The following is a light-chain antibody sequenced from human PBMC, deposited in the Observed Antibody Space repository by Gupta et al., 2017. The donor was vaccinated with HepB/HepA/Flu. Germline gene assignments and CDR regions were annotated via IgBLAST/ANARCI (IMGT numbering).Light chain of an antibody. CDR3: GTWDSSLSARV. Sequence: QSVLTQPPSVSAAPGQKVTISCSGSSSNIGNNYVSWSQQRPGTAPKLLIYDNNKRPSGIPDRFSGSKSGTSATLGITGLQTGDEAEYYCGTWDSSLSARVFGGGTKLTVL. CDR2: DNN. CDR1: SSNIGNNY. V-gene: IGLV1-51*01. J-gene: IGLJ3*02.